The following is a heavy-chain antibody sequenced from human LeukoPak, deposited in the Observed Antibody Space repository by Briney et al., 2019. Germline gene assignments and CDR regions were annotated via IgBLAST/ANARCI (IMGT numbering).Heavy chain of an antibody. CDR1: GFTFKTYW. V-gene: IGHV3-7*05. CDR2: INQDASDK. J-gene: IGHJ4*02. CDR3: GTGTGFRSDY. Sequence: QSGGSLRLSCAASGFTFKTYWMTWVRQAPGKGLEWVANINQDASDKNYVDSVKGRFTISRDNAKNSVFLQMNSLRAEDTAVYHCGTGTGFRSDYWGQGTLVTVSS. D-gene: IGHD2-8*02.